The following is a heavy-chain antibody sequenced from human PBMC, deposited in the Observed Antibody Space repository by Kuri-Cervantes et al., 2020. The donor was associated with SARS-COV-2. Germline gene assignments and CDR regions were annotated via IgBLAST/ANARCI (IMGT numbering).Heavy chain of an antibody. D-gene: IGHD6-6*01. CDR1: GLPFSTYD. Sequence: GGPLRPPCAALGLPFSTYDMHGVGQATGKGLEWVPAIGTVGDTYYPGSGRGRFTISRENAKNSLYLQMNSLRAGDTAVYYCARGEQLVGTATPYPYYYGMDVWGQGTTVTVSS. CDR2: IGTVGDT. V-gene: IGHV3-13*04. CDR3: ARGEQLVGTATPYPYYYGMDV. J-gene: IGHJ6*02.